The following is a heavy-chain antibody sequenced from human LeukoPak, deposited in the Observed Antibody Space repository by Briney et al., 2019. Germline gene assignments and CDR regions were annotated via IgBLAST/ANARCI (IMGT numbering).Heavy chain of an antibody. J-gene: IGHJ6*02. V-gene: IGHV4-59*02. CDR3: ARTSRHYYGSGSNLTPWPAGMDV. CDR2: IYYSGSST. CDR1: GGCVSGFF. Sequence: SETLSLTCTVSGGCVSGFFWTWIRQPPGQELEWIGSIYYSGSSTKYNPSLKSRVTISVDASKSQFSLTLNSATAADTAVYYCARTSRHYYGSGSNLTPWPAGMDVWGQGTTVTVSS. D-gene: IGHD3-10*01.